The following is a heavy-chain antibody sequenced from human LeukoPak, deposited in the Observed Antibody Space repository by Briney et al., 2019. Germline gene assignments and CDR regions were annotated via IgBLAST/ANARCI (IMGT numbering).Heavy chain of an antibody. J-gene: IGHJ4*02. Sequence: SETLSLTCGVSGGSVINTNWWTWVRQPPGKGLEWIGEVHLDGRTNYNPSLESRLTLSVDVSENQVSLKLTSVTAADTAVYYCAREGGFYRPLDYSGQGTLVTVSS. CDR3: AREGGFYRPLDY. D-gene: IGHD3-3*01. V-gene: IGHV4-4*02. CDR1: GGSVINTNW. CDR2: VHLDGRT.